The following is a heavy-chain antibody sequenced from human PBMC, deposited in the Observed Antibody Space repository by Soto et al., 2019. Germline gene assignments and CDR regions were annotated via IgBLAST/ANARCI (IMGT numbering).Heavy chain of an antibody. V-gene: IGHV5-10-1*01. Sequence: GESLKISCKGSGYSFTIYWISWVCQMPGKGLEWMGRIDPSDSYTNYSPSFQGHVTISADKSISTAYLQWSSLKASDTAMYYCARRTDYGDYVVDYWGQGTLVTVSS. CDR3: ARRTDYGDYVVDY. CDR1: GYSFTIYW. D-gene: IGHD4-17*01. CDR2: IDPSDSYT. J-gene: IGHJ4*02.